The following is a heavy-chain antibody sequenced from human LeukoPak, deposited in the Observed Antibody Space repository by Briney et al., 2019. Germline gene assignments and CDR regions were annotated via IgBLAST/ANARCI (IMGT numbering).Heavy chain of an antibody. D-gene: IGHD3-16*01. CDR3: ARADFTYIALYGMDV. J-gene: IGHJ6*02. V-gene: IGHV4-34*01. CDR2: INHSGST. CDR1: GGSFSGYY. Sequence: SETLSLTCAVYGGSFSGYYWSWIRQPPGKGLEWIGEINHSGSTNYNPSLKSRVTISVDTSKNQFSLKLSSVTAADTAVYYCARADFTYIALYGMDVWGQGTTVTVSS.